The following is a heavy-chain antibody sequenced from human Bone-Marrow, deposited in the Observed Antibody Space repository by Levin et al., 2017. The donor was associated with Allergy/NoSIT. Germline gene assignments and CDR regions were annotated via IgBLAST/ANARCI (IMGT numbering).Heavy chain of an antibody. CDR2: ISYDGNNI. D-gene: IGHD2-15*01. CDR1: GFTFSSYA. V-gene: IGHV3-30*04. CDR3: ARDMRTQCYSDGMDV. Sequence: GGSLRLSCAASGFTFSSYAMHWVRQAPGKGLEWLAVISYDGNNIYDADSVKGRFTISRDNSKNTLFLHMHSLRAEDTAVYYCARDMRTQCYSDGMDVWGQGTTVTVSS. J-gene: IGHJ6*02.